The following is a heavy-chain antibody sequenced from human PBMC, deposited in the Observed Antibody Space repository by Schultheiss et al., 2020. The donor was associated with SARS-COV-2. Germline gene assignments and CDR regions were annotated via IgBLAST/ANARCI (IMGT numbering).Heavy chain of an antibody. Sequence: LSLTCAASGFTVSSNYMSWVRQAPGKGLEWVSVIYSGGSTYYADSVKGRFTISRDNSKNTLYLQMNSLRAEDTAVYYCVRDASMGLDALDIWGQGTRVTVSS. D-gene: IGHD3-16*01. V-gene: IGHV3-53*01. J-gene: IGHJ3*02. CDR2: IYSGGST. CDR3: VRDASMGLDALDI. CDR1: GFTVSSNY.